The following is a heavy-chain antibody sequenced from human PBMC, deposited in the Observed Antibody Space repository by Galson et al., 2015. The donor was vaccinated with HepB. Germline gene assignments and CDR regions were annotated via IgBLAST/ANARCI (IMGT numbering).Heavy chain of an antibody. D-gene: IGHD5-24*01. CDR3: ARDQERWLQSENWFDP. CDR2: INPSGGST. V-gene: IGHV1-46*03. Sequence: SVKVSCKASGYTFTSYYMHWVRQAPGQGLEWMGIINPSGGSTSYAQKFQGRVTMTRDTSTSTVYMELSSLRSEDTAVYYCARDQERWLQSENWFDPWGQGTLVTVSS. J-gene: IGHJ5*02. CDR1: GYTFTSYY.